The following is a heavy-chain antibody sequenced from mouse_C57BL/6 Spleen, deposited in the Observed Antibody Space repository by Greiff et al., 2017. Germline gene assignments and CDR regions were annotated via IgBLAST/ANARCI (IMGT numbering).Heavy chain of an antibody. J-gene: IGHJ4*01. V-gene: IGHV5-17*01. Sequence: DVHLVESGGGLVKPGGSLKLSCAASGFTFSDYGMHWVRQAPEKGLEWVAYISSGSSTIYYAEKVKGRFTISRYNAKNTLFLQMNSLRSEDTAIYYYAITAQILDYWGQGTSVTVSS. CDR1: GFTFSDYG. CDR3: AITAQILDY. D-gene: IGHD3-2*02. CDR2: ISSGSSTI.